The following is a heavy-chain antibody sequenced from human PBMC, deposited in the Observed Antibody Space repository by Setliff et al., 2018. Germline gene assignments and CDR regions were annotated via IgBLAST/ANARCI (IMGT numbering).Heavy chain of an antibody. Sequence: ASVKVSCKASGYSFTSFGITWVRQAPGQRPEWMAWINPRSGGTNYAQNIQGRVSMTRDTSSSTAHMELSGLTSDDTAVYYCTRGGFSTSRRDYWYFDLWGRGTLVTVSS. CDR2: INPRSGGT. D-gene: IGHD5-12*01. CDR3: TRGGFSTSRRDYWYFDL. V-gene: IGHV1-2*02. J-gene: IGHJ2*01. CDR1: GYSFTSFG.